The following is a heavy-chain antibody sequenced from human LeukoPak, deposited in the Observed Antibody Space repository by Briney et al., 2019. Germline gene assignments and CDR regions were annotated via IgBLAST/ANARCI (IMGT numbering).Heavy chain of an antibody. CDR1: GYSINSGYY. V-gene: IGHV4-38-2*02. Sequence: SETLSLTCTVSGYSINSGYYWGWIRQPPGKGLEWIGSIYHGGSTYYNPSLKSRVTISVDTSKNQFSLKLSSVTAADTAVFYCARHKMVRGIGYYYYMDVWGKGTTVTISS. CDR2: IYHGGST. D-gene: IGHD3-10*01. CDR3: ARHKMVRGIGYYYYMDV. J-gene: IGHJ6*03.